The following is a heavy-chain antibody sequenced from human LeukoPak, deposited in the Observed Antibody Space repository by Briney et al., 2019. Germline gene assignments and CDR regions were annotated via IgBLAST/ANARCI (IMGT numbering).Heavy chain of an antibody. V-gene: IGHV3-15*01. D-gene: IGHD1-26*01. CDR1: GFTFSNAW. Sequence: GGSLRLSCAASGFTFSNAWMSWVRQAPGKGLEWVGRIKSKTDGGTTDYAAPVKGRLTISRDDSKNTLYLQMNSLKTEDTAVYYCTTDASYSGSYYWGQGTLVTVSS. CDR3: TTDASYSGSYY. J-gene: IGHJ4*02. CDR2: IKSKTDGGTT.